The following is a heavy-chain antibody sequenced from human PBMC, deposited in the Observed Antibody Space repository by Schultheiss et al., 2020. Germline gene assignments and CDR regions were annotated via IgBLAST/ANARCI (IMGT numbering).Heavy chain of an antibody. V-gene: IGHV4-38-2*02. CDR1: GYSISRGYY. J-gene: IGHJ4*02. CDR3: ARSPWDCTDTTCWAYYFDS. Sequence: SQTLSLTCTVSGYSISRGYYWSWVRQSPEKGLEWIGSFYQDGSSYYNPSLKSRVAISLDRSNNQFSLRLRSVTAADTAVYYCARSPWDCTDTTCWAYYFDSWGQGTLVTVSS. CDR2: FYQDGSS. D-gene: IGHD2-2*01.